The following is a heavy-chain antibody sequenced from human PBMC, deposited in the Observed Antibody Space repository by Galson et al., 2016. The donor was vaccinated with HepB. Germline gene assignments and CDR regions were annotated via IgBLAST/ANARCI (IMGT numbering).Heavy chain of an antibody. CDR1: GFNFSSYA. V-gene: IGHV3-33*01. D-gene: IGHD1-14*01. Sequence: SLRLSCAASGFNFSSYAMHWVRQAPGKGLEWMAAIWYDGNNKYYSDSVKGRLTISRDNSKNTLYLQMNSLRVDDTAVYYCARDRTDNPGGMDVWGQGTTVTVSS. CDR2: IWYDGNNK. J-gene: IGHJ6*02. CDR3: ARDRTDNPGGMDV.